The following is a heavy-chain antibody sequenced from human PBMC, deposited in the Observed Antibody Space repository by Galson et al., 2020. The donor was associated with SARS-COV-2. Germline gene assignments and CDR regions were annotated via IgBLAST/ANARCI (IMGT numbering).Heavy chain of an antibody. CDR3: AKDLGSSSWEPYYYYYGMDV. V-gene: IGHV3-30*18. CDR1: GFTFSSYG. J-gene: IGHJ6*02. CDR2: ISYDGSNK. D-gene: IGHD6-13*01. Sequence: GESLKISCAASGFTFSSYGMHWVRQAPGKGLEWVAVISYDGSNKYYADSVKGRFTISRDNSKNTLYLQMNSLRAEDTAVYYCAKDLGSSSWEPYYYYYGMDVWGQGTTVTVSS.